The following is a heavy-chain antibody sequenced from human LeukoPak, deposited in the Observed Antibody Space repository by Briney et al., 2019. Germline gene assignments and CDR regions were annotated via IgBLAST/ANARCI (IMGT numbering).Heavy chain of an antibody. J-gene: IGHJ4*02. V-gene: IGHV1-69*04. Sequence: SVKVSCKASGGTFSSYAISWVRQAPGQGLEWMGRIIPILGIANYAQKFQGRVTITADKSTSTAYMELSSLRSEDTAVYYCARGYSSSWSILFDYWGQGTLVTVSS. CDR1: GGTFSSYA. CDR3: ARGYSSSWSILFDY. D-gene: IGHD6-13*01. CDR2: IIPILGIA.